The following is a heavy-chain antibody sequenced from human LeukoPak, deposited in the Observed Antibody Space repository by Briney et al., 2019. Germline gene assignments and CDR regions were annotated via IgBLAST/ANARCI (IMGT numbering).Heavy chain of an antibody. CDR1: GFTFSSYW. J-gene: IGHJ6*03. CDR2: IKEDGSEK. D-gene: IGHD3-10*01. Sequence: GGSLRLSCAASGFTFSSYWTNWVRQAPGKGLEWVANIKEDGSEKYYVDSVKGRFTISRDNAKNSLYLQMNSLRAEDTAVYYCARDYYRRKWFGEKIRGYDYYYMDVWGKGTTVTISS. V-gene: IGHV3-7*01. CDR3: ARDYYRRKWFGEKIRGYDYYYMDV.